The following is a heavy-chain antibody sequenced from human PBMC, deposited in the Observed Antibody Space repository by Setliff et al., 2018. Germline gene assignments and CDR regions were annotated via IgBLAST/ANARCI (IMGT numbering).Heavy chain of an antibody. J-gene: IGHJ4*02. D-gene: IGHD1-1*01. CDR1: GFTFSSYT. V-gene: IGHV3-30*04. CDR3: ARSNSGKHDY. Sequence: PGGSLRLSCAASGFTFSSYTMHWVRQAPGKGLEWVALISSDGSHKYYTDSVKGRFTISRDNSKNTLFLQMTSLRPEDTAVYYCARSNSGKHDYWGQGTLVTVSS. CDR2: ISSDGSHK.